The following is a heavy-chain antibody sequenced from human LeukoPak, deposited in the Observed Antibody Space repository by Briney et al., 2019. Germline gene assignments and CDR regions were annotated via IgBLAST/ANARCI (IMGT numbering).Heavy chain of an antibody. J-gene: IGHJ1*01. CDR3: ARGELLWFGEDWFHH. CDR1: GGSFSGYY. CDR2: INQSGSS. V-gene: IGHV4-34*01. Sequence: SETLSLTCAVYGGSFSGYYWSWIRQPPGKGLEWIGEINQSGSSDYNPSLKSRVTMSVDTSKNQFSLKLSSVTAADTAVYYCARGELLWFGEDWFHHWGQGTLVTVSS. D-gene: IGHD3-10*01.